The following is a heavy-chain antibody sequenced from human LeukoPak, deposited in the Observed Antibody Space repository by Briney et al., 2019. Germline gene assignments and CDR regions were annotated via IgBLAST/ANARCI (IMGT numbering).Heavy chain of an antibody. Sequence: GGSLRLSCAASGFTFSSYGMHWVRQAPGKGLEWVAFIRYDGSNKYYADSVKGRFTISRDNSKNTLYLQMNSLRAEDTAVYYCAKIWTKKDYYGSGGLIDYWGQGTLVTVSS. J-gene: IGHJ4*02. D-gene: IGHD3-10*01. CDR2: IRYDGSNK. CDR3: AKIWTKKDYYGSGGLIDY. CDR1: GFTFSSYG. V-gene: IGHV3-30*02.